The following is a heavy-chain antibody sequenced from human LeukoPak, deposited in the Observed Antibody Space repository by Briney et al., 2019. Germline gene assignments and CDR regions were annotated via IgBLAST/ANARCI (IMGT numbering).Heavy chain of an antibody. CDR2: ISYSGGP. V-gene: IGHV4-59*01. J-gene: IGHJ4*02. CDR3: AREYYGSSGYYNDY. D-gene: IGHD3-22*01. Sequence: PSETLSLTCTVAGDSISSYHWSWIRQPPGKGREWIGYISYSGGPNYNPSHKSRVTISVDTSKNQFSLKLTSVTAADTAVYYCAREYYGSSGYYNDYWGQGALVTVSS. CDR1: GDSISSYH.